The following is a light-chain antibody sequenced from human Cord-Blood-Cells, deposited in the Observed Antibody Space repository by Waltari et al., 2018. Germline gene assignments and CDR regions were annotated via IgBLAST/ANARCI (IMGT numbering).Light chain of an antibody. CDR2: EGS. CDR3: CSYAGSSTSV. Sequence: QSALNPPASVSGSPGQSLTISCTGTSSDVGSYTLVSWYQQHPGKAPKLMIYEGSKRPSGVSNRFSGSKSGNTASLTISGLQAEDEADYYCCSYAGSSTSVFGGGTKLTVL. CDR1: SSDVGSYTL. J-gene: IGLJ3*02. V-gene: IGLV2-23*01.